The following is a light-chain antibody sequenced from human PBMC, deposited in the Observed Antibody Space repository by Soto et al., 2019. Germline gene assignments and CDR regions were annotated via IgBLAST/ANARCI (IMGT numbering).Light chain of an antibody. CDR1: SSDGGAYNY. Sequence: QSALTQPASVSGSTGQSITISCTGASSDGGAYNYVSWYQQHPGKAPKLMIYEVSNRPSGVSNRFSGSKSGNTASLTISGLQAEDEAYYYCSSYTSSSTLYVFGTGTKLTVL. CDR2: EVS. J-gene: IGLJ1*01. V-gene: IGLV2-14*01. CDR3: SSYTSSSTLYV.